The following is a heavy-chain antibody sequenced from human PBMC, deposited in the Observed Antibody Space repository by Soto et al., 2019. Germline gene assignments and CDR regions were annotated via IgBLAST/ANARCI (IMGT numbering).Heavy chain of an antibody. Sequence: VQLVESGGTLVQPGGSLRLSCAASGFSVTSNYMTWVRQAPGKGLECVSVIYAGGNTYYPDSVKGRFTISSDNSKNTLLLQMNNLRAEDTAVYYCARVTTFYDILTSSYALNYFAYWGQGTRVTVSS. CDR1: GFSVTSNY. D-gene: IGHD3-9*01. CDR2: IYAGGNT. CDR3: ARVTTFYDILTSSYALNYFAY. J-gene: IGHJ4*02. V-gene: IGHV3-53*01.